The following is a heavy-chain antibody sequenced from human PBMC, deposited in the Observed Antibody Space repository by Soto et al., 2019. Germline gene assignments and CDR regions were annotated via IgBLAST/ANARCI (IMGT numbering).Heavy chain of an antibody. CDR1: GFTFDDYT. V-gene: IGHV3-43*01. CDR3: AKERESSGSYFDY. Sequence: GGSLRLSCAASGFTFDDYTMHWVRQAPGKGLEWVSLISWDGGSTYYADSVKGRFTISRDNSKNSLYLQMNSLRTEDTALYYCAKERESSGSYFDYWGQGTLVTVSS. D-gene: IGHD3-22*01. J-gene: IGHJ4*02. CDR2: ISWDGGST.